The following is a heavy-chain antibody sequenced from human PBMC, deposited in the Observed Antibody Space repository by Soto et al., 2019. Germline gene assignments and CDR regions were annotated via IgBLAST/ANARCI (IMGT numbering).Heavy chain of an antibody. CDR1: GGSISSGGYY. CDR3: ARDHCSGGSCYSGYYYMDV. J-gene: IGHJ6*03. D-gene: IGHD2-15*01. V-gene: IGHV4-31*03. CDR2: IYYSGST. Sequence: SETLSLTCTVSGGSISSGGYYWSWIRQHPGKGLEWIGYIYYSGSTYYNPSLKSRVTISVDTSKNQFSLKLSSVTAADTAVDYCARDHCSGGSCYSGYYYMDVWGKGTTVTVSS.